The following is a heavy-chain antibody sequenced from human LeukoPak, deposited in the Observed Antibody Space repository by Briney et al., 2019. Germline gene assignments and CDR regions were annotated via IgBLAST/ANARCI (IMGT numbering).Heavy chain of an antibody. Sequence: PGGALILSSGASGFTFSSYAMSWVRQAPGKRLEWASTINDKGVNTYYAHSVKGRFTISRDNSKNTLYLQLNSLRAEDTAFYYCAKDPSDLGASGSYNYFDYWGQGTLVTVSS. CDR2: INDKGVNT. CDR1: GFTFSSYA. D-gene: IGHD3-10*01. CDR3: AKDPSDLGASGSYNYFDY. V-gene: IGHV3-23*01. J-gene: IGHJ4*02.